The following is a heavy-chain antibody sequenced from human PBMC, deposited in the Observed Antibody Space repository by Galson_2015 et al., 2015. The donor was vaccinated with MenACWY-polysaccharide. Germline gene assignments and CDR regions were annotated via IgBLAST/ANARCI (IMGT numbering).Heavy chain of an antibody. CDR3: ANPGLSTGRTSDVDF. CDR2: ISGSGAST. J-gene: IGHJ4*02. CDR1: GFTFNSYT. Sequence: SLRLSCAASGFTFNSYTMSWVRQAPGKGLEWVSGISGSGASTYYADSVEGRFTISRDNSRNTLYLQMNSLRAEDTAIYYCANPGLSTGRTSDVDFWGQGTLVTVSS. D-gene: IGHD1-14*01. V-gene: IGHV3-23*01.